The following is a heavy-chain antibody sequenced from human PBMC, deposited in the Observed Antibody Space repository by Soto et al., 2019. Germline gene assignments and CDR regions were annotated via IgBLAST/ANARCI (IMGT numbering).Heavy chain of an antibody. V-gene: IGHV3-33*01. CDR3: ARVRYGDSTTLPDY. CDR2: IWYDGSNK. CDR1: GFTFCSYG. D-gene: IGHD4-17*01. J-gene: IGHJ4*02. Sequence: PGGSLGLSCAASGFTFCSYGMHWVRQAPGKGLEWVAVIWYDGSNKYYADSVKGRFTISRDNSKNTLYLQMNSLRAEDTAVYYCARVRYGDSTTLPDYWGQGTLVTVSS.